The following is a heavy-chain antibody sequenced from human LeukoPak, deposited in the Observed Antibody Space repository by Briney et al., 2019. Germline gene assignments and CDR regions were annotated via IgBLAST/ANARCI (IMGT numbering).Heavy chain of an antibody. CDR2: ISGIGDDA. CDR1: GFTFSSYW. V-gene: IGHV3-23*01. Sequence: GGSLRLSCAASGFTFSSYWMSWVRQAPGKGLEWVSAISGIGDDAYYADSAKGRFTISRDNSKNTLYLQMNSLRAEDTATYYCARGSLTDSLTLYWGQGTLVTVSS. CDR3: ARGSLTDSLTLY. D-gene: IGHD3-22*01. J-gene: IGHJ4*02.